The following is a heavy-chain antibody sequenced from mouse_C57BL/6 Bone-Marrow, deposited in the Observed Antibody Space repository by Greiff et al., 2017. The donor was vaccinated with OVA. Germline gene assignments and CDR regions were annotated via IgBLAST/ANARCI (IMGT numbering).Heavy chain of an antibody. CDR2: INSDGGST. CDR1: EYEFPSHD. D-gene: IGHD4-1*01. CDR3: ARQTGTWGGAMDY. J-gene: IGHJ4*01. V-gene: IGHV5-2*01. Sequence: EVQVVESGGGLVQPGESLKLSCESTEYEFPSHDMYWVRKTPEKRLELVAAINSDGGSTYYPDTMERRFIISRDNSKKTLYLQMSSLRSEDTALYYCARQTGTWGGAMDYWGQGTSVTVSS.